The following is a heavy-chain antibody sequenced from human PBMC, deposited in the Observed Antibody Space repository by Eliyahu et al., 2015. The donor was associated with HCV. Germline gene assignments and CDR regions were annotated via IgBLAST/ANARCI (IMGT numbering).Heavy chain of an antibody. D-gene: IGHD3-22*01. Sequence: QVQLQESGPGLVKPSQTLSLTCTVSGGSIXSGXYYWSWXRQPPGKGLEWIGYIYYSGSTYYNPSLKSRVTISVDTSKNQFSLKLSSVTAADTAVYYCARVVSSDDSSGLQFDYWGQGTLVTVSS. CDR1: GGSIXSGXYY. CDR3: ARVVSSDDSSGLQFDY. J-gene: IGHJ4*02. CDR2: IYYSGST. V-gene: IGHV4-30-4*01.